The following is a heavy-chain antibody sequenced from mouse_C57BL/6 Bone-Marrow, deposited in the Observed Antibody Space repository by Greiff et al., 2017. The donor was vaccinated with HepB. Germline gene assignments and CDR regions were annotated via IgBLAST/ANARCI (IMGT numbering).Heavy chain of an antibody. CDR3: ARDITTVVATRYFDV. CDR2: INPSSGYT. D-gene: IGHD1-1*01. V-gene: IGHV1-7*01. CDR1: GYTFTSYW. Sequence: QVQLQQSGAELAKPGASVKLSCKASGYTFTSYWMHWVKQRPGQGLEWIGYINPSSGYTKYNQKFKDKATLTADKSSSTAYMQLSSLTYEDSAVYYCARDITTVVATRYFDVWAQGPRSPSPQ. J-gene: IGHJ1*03.